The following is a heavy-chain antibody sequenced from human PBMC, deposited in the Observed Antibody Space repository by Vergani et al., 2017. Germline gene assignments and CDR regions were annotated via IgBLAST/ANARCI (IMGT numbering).Heavy chain of an antibody. V-gene: IGHV3-7*01. Sequence: EVLLAESGGGLVQPGESLRLSCTASGFTFSDFWMTWVRQVPGKGLEWVANIMPDGSATMYADSLRGRFSISRDNAKNSLHLHMSSLRVEDTAVYFCAKSGFVGAFETWGQGTMVTVSS. CDR2: IMPDGSAT. D-gene: IGHD6-6*01. CDR1: GFTFSDFW. J-gene: IGHJ3*02. CDR3: AKSGFVGAFET.